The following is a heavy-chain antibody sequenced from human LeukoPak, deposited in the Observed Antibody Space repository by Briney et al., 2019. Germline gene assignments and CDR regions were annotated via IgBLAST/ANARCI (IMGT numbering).Heavy chain of an antibody. CDR1: GFIFRSYW. CDR2: IQQDGSVQ. CDR3: ATHDVLTGYPYFDF. Sequence: GSLLLSCAASGFIFRSYWMSWVRPAPGKGLEWVANIQQDGSVQYYVDSVKGRFTISRDNAKNSLYLQMNSLSAEDTAVYYCATHDVLTGYPYFDFWGQGTLVAVSS. D-gene: IGHD3-9*01. V-gene: IGHV3-7*01. J-gene: IGHJ4*02.